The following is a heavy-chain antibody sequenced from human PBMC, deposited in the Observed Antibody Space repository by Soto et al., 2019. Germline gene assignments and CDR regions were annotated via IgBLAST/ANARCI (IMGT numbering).Heavy chain of an antibody. CDR2: SNHSGST. V-gene: IGHV4-34*01. D-gene: IGHD3-22*01. Sequence: SETLSLTCAVYGGSFSGYYWSWIRQPPGKGLEWIGESNHSGSTNYKPSLKSRVTISVDTSKNQFSLKLSSVTAADTAVYYCARGRHLYYYDSTGRWFDPWGQGTLVTVSS. CDR1: GGSFSGYY. J-gene: IGHJ5*02. CDR3: ARGRHLYYYDSTGRWFDP.